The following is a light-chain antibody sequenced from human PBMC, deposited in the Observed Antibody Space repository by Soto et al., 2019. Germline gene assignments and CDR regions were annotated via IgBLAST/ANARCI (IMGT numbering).Light chain of an antibody. CDR2: GTS. V-gene: IGKV3-15*01. CDR1: QSVSSD. Sequence: EIVMTQSPATLSVSPGERATLSCRASQSVSSDFGWYQQKPGQAPRVVIYGTSTRATGVPARFSGSGSGTYFTLTISSLQSEDFAVYYCQQYNKWPITFGQGTLLEIK. CDR3: QQYNKWPIT. J-gene: IGKJ5*01.